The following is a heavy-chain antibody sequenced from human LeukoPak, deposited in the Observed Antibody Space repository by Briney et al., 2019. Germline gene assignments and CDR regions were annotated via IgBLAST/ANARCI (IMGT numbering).Heavy chain of an antibody. V-gene: IGHV4-4*02. CDR2: IYHSGSA. CDR3: AGVWLLGAFDI. CDR1: GGSIGRSNW. J-gene: IGHJ3*02. D-gene: IGHD1-26*01. Sequence: SGTLSLTCAVSGGSIGRSNWWSWVRQPPGKGLEWIGEIYHSGSANCNPSLKSRVTISVDKSKNHFSLRLSSVTAADTATYYCAGVWLLGAFDIWGQGTMVTVSS.